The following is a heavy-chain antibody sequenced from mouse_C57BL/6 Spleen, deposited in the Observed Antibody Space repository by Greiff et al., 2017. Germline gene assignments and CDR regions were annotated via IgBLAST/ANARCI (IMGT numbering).Heavy chain of an antibody. J-gene: IGHJ4*01. CDR1: GYTFTSYW. CDR3: ARDSNYAMDY. D-gene: IGHD2-5*01. Sequence: QVQLQQPGAELVMPGASVKLSCKASGYTFTSYWMHWVKQRPGQGLEWIGEIDPSDSYTNYNQKFKGKATLTVDKSSSTAYMQLSSLTSEDSAVYCCARDSNYAMDYWGQGTSVTVSS. CDR2: IDPSDSYT. V-gene: IGHV1-69*01.